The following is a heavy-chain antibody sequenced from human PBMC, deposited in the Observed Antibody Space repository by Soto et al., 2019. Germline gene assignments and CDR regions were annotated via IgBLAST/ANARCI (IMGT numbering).Heavy chain of an antibody. J-gene: IGHJ4*02. V-gene: IGHV6-1*01. D-gene: IGHD6-19*01. CDR1: WDSVSSNTAA. CDR3: ARGVAGSGFDL. Sequence: SQTLSLTRAISWDSVSSNTAAWNWIRSSPSRGLEWLGRTYYRSNWRHDYAVSVKSRITVNPDTSKNHFSLQLNSVTPDDAAVYYSARGVAGSGFDLGGQGTLVTVSS. CDR2: TYYRSNWRH.